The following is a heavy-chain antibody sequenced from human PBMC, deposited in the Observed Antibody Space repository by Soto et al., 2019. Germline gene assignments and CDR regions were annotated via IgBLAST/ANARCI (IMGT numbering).Heavy chain of an antibody. CDR1: GFTFSSYG. J-gene: IGHJ4*02. D-gene: IGHD3-9*01. Sequence: QVQLVESGGGVVQPGRSLRLSCAASGFTFSSYGMHWVRQAPGTGLEWVAGIWYDGSNKYYADSVKGRFTISRDNSKNTLYLQMNSLRAEDTAVYYCARERAAYYDILTGYYNPYYWGQGTLVTVSS. CDR2: IWYDGSNK. CDR3: ARERAAYYDILTGYYNPYY. V-gene: IGHV3-33*01.